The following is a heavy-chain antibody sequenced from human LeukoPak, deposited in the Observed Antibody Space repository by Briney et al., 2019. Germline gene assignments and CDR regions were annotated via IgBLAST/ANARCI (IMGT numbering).Heavy chain of an antibody. CDR2: ISGSGGST. CDR3: AKASLPMTTVTWGDY. J-gene: IGHJ4*02. D-gene: IGHD4-17*01. V-gene: IGHV3-23*01. Sequence: PGGSLRLSCAASGFTFSSYAMSWVRQAPGKGLKWVSAISGSGGSTYYADSVKGRFTISRDNSKNTLYLQMNSLRAEDTAVYYCAKASLPMTTVTWGDYWGQGTLVTVSS. CDR1: GFTFSSYA.